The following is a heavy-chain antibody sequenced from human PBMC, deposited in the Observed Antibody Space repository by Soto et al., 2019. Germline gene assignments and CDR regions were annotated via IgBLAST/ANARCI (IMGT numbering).Heavy chain of an antibody. CDR1: GASISVHSYY. CDR2: SYYSGTT. V-gene: IGHV4-39*01. J-gene: IGHJ5*02. Sequence: AETLSLTCTVSGASISVHSYYCTCIRQPPGKGLECIGSSYYSGTTYFNPSLKSRATISVDTSKNQFSLRLTSVTAADTAIYYCTRRYNWNDKYFDPWGPGALVTVPQ. CDR3: TRRYNWNDKYFDP. D-gene: IGHD1-20*01.